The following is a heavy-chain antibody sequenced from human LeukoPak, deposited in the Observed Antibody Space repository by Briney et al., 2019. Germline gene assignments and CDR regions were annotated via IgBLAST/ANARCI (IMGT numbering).Heavy chain of an antibody. J-gene: IGHJ4*02. CDR2: IYYSGST. D-gene: IGHD6-13*01. CDR3: ARHVGSSWYFDY. Sequence: SSETLSLTCTVSGGSISSYYWSWIRQPPGKGLEWIGYIYYSGSTNYNPSLKSRVTISVDTSKNQFSLKLSSVTAADTAVYYCARHVGSSWYFDYWGQGTLVTVSS. CDR1: GGSISSYY. V-gene: IGHV4-59*08.